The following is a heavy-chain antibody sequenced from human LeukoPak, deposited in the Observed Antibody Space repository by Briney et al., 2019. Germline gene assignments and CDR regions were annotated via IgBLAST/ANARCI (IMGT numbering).Heavy chain of an antibody. D-gene: IGHD3-10*01. CDR2: IYTSGST. Sequence: PSETLSLTCTVSGGSISSYYWSWIRQPPGKGLEWIGYIYTSGSTNYNPSFKSRVTISVDTSKNQFSLKLSSVTAADTAVYYCARRGSPYYYYYMDVWGKGTTVTVSS. CDR1: GGSISSYY. V-gene: IGHV4-4*09. CDR3: ARRGSPYYYYYMDV. J-gene: IGHJ6*03.